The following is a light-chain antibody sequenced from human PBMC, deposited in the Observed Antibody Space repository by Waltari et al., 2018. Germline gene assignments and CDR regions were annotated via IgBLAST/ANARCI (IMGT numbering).Light chain of an antibody. CDR1: QSVGNY. V-gene: IGKV1-39*01. CDR3: QQTYSAPLS. CDR2: VAS. Sequence: IQMTQSPSHLSASVGDRVTITCRASQSVGNYVNWYQHRPGQAPKVLNYVASTLQGGVPSRFSGSGSGTVFTLTINSLQPEDLSIYYCQQTYSAPLSFGGGTKVEMK. J-gene: IGKJ4*01.